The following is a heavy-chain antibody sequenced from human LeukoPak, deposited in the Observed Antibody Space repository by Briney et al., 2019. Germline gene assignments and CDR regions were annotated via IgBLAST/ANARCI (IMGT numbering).Heavy chain of an antibody. D-gene: IGHD7-27*01. CDR2: ISGSGADT. V-gene: IGHV3-23*01. CDR3: AKDPWGSRGYFDY. Sequence: GGSLRLSCAASGFTFSRHAMIWVRQAPGKGLEWVSAISGSGADTYYADSVKGRFTTFRDNSKNTVYLRMNSLRAEDTAVYYCAKDPWGSRGYFDYWGQGTLVTVSS. CDR1: GFTFSRHA. J-gene: IGHJ4*02.